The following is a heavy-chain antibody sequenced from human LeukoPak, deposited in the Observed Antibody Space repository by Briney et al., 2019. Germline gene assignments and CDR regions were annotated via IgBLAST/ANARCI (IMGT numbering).Heavy chain of an antibody. V-gene: IGHV7-4-1*02. D-gene: IGHD2-15*01. Sequence: ASVKVSCKASGYTFTSYAMNWVRQAPGQGLEWMGWINTNTGNPTYAQGFTGRFVFSLDTSVSTAYLQISSLKAEDTAVYYCARVSPVVVAAHRYDAFDIWGQGTMVTVSS. CDR1: GYTFTSYA. J-gene: IGHJ3*02. CDR2: INTNTGNP. CDR3: ARVSPVVVAAHRYDAFDI.